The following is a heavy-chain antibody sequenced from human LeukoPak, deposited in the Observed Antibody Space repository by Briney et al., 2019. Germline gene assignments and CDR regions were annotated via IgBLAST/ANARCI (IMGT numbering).Heavy chain of an antibody. J-gene: IGHJ4*02. CDR2: IIPIFGTA. Sequence: ASVKVSCKASGGTFSNYAINWVRQAPGQGLEWMGGIIPIFGTANYAQKFQGRVTITADESTSTAYMELSSLRSEDTAVYYCARDAASNCSGGSCFGWGQGTLVTVSS. CDR3: ARDAASNCSGGSCFG. V-gene: IGHV1-69*01. CDR1: GGTFSNYA. D-gene: IGHD2-15*01.